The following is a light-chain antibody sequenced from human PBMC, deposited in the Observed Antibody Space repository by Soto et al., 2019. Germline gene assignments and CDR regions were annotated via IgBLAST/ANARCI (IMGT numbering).Light chain of an antibody. J-gene: IGKJ4*01. CDR3: QQTKGFPLT. CDR2: AAS. CDR1: QDINKY. Sequence: DIQMTQSPSSLSASEGDRVTITCQASQDINKYLAWYQQIPGKAPKLLIFAASTLQSGVPSRFSASGSGTDFTLTVGGLQPEDAATYYCQQTKGFPLTFGGGTKVEIK. V-gene: IGKV1-12*01.